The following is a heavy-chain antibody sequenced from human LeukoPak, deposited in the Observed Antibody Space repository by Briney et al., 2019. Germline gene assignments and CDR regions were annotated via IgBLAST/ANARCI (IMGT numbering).Heavy chain of an antibody. V-gene: IGHV3-30*18. CDR3: AKALSAYYYFDY. J-gene: IGHJ4*02. CDR2: ISYDGSIK. D-gene: IGHD1-26*01. Sequence: GGSLRLSCAASRFTFSSYGMHWVRQAPGKGLEWVALISYDGSIKYFADSVKGRFTISRDDSKNTLYLQMNSLRAEDTAVYYCAKALSAYYYFDYWGQGTLVTVSS. CDR1: RFTFSSYG.